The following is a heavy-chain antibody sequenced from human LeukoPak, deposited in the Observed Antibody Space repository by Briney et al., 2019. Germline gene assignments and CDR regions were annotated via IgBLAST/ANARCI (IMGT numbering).Heavy chain of an antibody. V-gene: IGHV1-69*13. J-gene: IGHJ4*02. CDR3: ARFPSYGDYRFFDY. CDR1: GGTFSSYA. CDR2: IIPIFGTA. D-gene: IGHD4-17*01. Sequence: SVKVSCKASGGTFSSYAISWVRQAPGEGLEWMGGIIPIFGTANYAQKFQGRVTITADESTSTAYMELSSLRSEDTAVYYCARFPSYGDYRFFDYWGQGTLVTVSS.